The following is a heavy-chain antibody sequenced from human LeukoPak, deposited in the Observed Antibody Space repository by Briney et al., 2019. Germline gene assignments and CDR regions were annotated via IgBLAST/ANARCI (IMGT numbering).Heavy chain of an antibody. CDR3: ARARTYCGGDCSYFDF. CDR1: GYTFTRYY. V-gene: IGHV1-2*02. CDR2: INPNSGGT. J-gene: IGHJ4*02. D-gene: IGHD2-21*02. Sequence: ASVKVSCKASGYTFTRYYMHWVRQAPGQGREWMEWINPNSGGTNYAQKFQGRVTMTRDTSISTAYMELSSLRSDDTAVYYCARARTYCGGDCSYFDFWGQGTLVTVSS.